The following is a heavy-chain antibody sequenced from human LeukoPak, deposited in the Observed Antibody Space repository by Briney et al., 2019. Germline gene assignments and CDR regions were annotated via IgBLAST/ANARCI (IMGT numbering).Heavy chain of an antibody. V-gene: IGHV3-72*01. D-gene: IGHD2-8*01. CDR2: SRNKANSYTT. J-gene: IGHJ4*02. Sequence: GRSLRLSCAASGFTFSSYAMHWVRQAPGKGLEWVGRSRNKANSYTTQYAASVQGRFTISRDDSQNSLYLQMNSLKAEDTAVYYCVRGRNGFDFWGQGTLVTVSS. CDR3: VRGRNGFDF. CDR1: GFTFSSYA.